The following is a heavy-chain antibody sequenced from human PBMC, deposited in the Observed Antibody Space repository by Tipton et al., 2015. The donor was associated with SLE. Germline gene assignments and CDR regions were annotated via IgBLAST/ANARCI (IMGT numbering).Heavy chain of an antibody. D-gene: IGHD1-7*01. CDR2: VNPDTGGT. V-gene: IGHV1-46*01. Sequence: QVQLVQSGPEVKKPGASVKVSCTASGYTFSSNYIHWVRQAPGQGLEWMGIVNPDTGGTSYAQRFQGRVTVTADTSSSTVYVELRSLRSDDTAVYYCARDREGITGTTGANYYYGMDVWGQGTTVTVSS. CDR1: GYTFSSNY. J-gene: IGHJ6*02. CDR3: ARDREGITGTTGANYYYGMDV.